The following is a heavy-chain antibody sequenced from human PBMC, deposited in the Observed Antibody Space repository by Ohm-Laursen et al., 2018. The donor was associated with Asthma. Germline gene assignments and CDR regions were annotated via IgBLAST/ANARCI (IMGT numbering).Heavy chain of an antibody. J-gene: IGHJ3*02. V-gene: IGHV3-30*03. Sequence: RSLRLSYAASGFTFSSYGMHWVRQAPGKGLEWVAVISYDGSNKYYADSVKGRFTISRDNAKNSLYLQMNSLRAEDTAVYYCARGHCSSTSCYGFGAFDIWGQGTMVTVSS. CDR1: GFTFSSYG. D-gene: IGHD2-2*01. CDR2: ISYDGSNK. CDR3: ARGHCSSTSCYGFGAFDI.